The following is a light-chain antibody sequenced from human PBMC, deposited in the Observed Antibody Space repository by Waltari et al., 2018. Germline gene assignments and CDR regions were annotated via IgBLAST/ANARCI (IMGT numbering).Light chain of an antibody. CDR1: TSDIGNYDY. CDR2: EVT. J-gene: IGLJ2*01. Sequence: QSALTQPASVSGSPGQSITISCPGTTSDIGNYDYVSWYQQHPGKAPKLLIYEVTNRPSGVSTRFSGSKSGSTASLTISGLQADDEAHYYCSSYTGSSTLLVFGGGTDLTVL. V-gene: IGLV2-14*01. CDR3: SSYTGSSTLLV.